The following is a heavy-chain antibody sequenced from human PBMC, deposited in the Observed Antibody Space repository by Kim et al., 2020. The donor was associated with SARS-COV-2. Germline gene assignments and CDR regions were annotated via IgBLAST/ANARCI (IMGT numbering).Heavy chain of an antibody. J-gene: IGHJ4*02. V-gene: IGHV3-15*01. Sequence: GRFTISRDDSKNTLYLQMNSLKTEDTAVYYCATVGLSGYYDSNGYYYLDYWGQGNLVTVSS. CDR3: ATVGLSGYYDSNGYYYLDY. D-gene: IGHD3-22*01.